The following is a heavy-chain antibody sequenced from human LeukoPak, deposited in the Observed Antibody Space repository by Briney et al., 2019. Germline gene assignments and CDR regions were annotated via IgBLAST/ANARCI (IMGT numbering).Heavy chain of an antibody. CDR2: MYLSGTT. D-gene: IGHD3-22*01. J-gene: IGHJ4*02. Sequence: SETLSLTCTVSGDSINSLDLWSWVRQPPGKGLEWIGEMYLSGTTHSNPSVKSRVTISIDKSKNQFFLNLSSVTAADTAVYYCARGPSLGYYDSSGYFYYFDYWGQGTLVTVSS. CDR3: ARGPSLGYYDSSGYFYYFDY. V-gene: IGHV4-4*02. CDR1: GDSINSLDL.